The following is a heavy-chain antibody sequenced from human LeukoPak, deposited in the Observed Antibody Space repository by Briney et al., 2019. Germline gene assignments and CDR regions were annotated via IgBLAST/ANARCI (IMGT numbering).Heavy chain of an antibody. CDR3: ARDRGALAARSSPDY. D-gene: IGHD6-6*01. Sequence: GGSLGLSYAASGFTFSSYAMHWVRQAPGKGLEWVAVISHDGRHQYYADSVKGRFTISRDDSKNTLYLHMNSLRAEDTAVYYCARDRGALAARSSPDYWGQGTLVTVSS. CDR2: ISHDGRHQ. V-gene: IGHV3-30*04. CDR1: GFTFSSYA. J-gene: IGHJ4*02.